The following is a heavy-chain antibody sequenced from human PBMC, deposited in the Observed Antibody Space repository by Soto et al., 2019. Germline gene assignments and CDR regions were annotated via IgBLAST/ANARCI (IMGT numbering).Heavy chain of an antibody. V-gene: IGHV5-51*01. CDR2: IYPGDSDT. CDR3: ARQQYYYDSSGYPHWFDP. J-gene: IGHJ5*02. D-gene: IGHD3-22*01. CDR1: GYSFTSYW. Sequence: GESLKISCKGSGYSFTSYWIGWVRQMPGKGLEWMGIIYPGDSDTRYSPSFQGQVTISADKSISTAYLQWSSLKASDTAMYYCARQQYYYDSSGYPHWFDPWGQGTLVT.